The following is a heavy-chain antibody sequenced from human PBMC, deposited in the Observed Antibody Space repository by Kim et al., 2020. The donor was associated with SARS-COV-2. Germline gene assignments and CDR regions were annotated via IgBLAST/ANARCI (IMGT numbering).Heavy chain of an antibody. CDR2: INTNTGNP. Sequence: ASVKVSCKASGYTFTSYAMNWVRQAPGQGLEWMGWINTNTGNPTYAQGFTGRFVFSLDTSVSTAYLQISSLKAEDTAVYYCASSYYGSGSYYRYYYYYGMDVWGQGTTVTASS. J-gene: IGHJ6*02. D-gene: IGHD3-10*01. CDR1: GYTFTSYA. V-gene: IGHV7-4-1*02. CDR3: ASSYYGSGSYYRYYYYYGMDV.